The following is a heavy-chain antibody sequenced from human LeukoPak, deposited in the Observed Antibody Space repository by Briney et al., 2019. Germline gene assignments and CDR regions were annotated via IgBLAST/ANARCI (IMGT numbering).Heavy chain of an antibody. CDR2: VNSDGSST. Sequence: GGSLRVSCAASGFTFSTYWMHWVRQAPGKGLVWVSRVNSDGSSTTYADSVKGRFTISRDNAKNTLYLQMNSLRAEDTAVYYCARGRYYGMDVWGKGTTVTVSS. J-gene: IGHJ6*04. CDR1: GFTFSTYW. V-gene: IGHV3-74*03. CDR3: ARGRYYGMDV.